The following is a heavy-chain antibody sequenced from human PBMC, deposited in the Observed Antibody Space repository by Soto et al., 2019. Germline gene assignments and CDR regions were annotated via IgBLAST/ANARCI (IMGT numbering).Heavy chain of an antibody. Sequence: ASVKVSCKPSGYSFSDYFIQWVRQAPGQGLEWVAWINPKTAATNYAKKFQGRVSLTWDTSSTTAYMELTRLRPDDTAVYYCARIKWGLNYYNGMDVWGQGTTVTVSS. CDR1: GYSFSDYF. CDR2: INPKTAAT. CDR3: ARIKWGLNYYNGMDV. V-gene: IGHV1-2*02. J-gene: IGHJ6*02. D-gene: IGHD1-26*01.